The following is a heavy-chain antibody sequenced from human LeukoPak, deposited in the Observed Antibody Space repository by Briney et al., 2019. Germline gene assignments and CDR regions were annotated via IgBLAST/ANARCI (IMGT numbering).Heavy chain of an antibody. Sequence: GSLRLSCAASGFTFSNAWMSWVRQAPGKGLEWIGYIYYSGSTNYNPSLKSRVTISVDTSKNQFSLKLSSVAAADTAVYYCARDSSMSFDYWGQGTLVTVSS. V-gene: IGHV4-59*01. D-gene: IGHD2-2*01. J-gene: IGHJ4*02. CDR2: IYYSGST. CDR1: GFTFSNAW. CDR3: ARDSSMSFDY.